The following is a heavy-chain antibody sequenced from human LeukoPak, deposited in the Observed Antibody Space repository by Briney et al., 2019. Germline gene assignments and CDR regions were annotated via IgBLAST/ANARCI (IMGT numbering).Heavy chain of an antibody. V-gene: IGHV3-74*01. D-gene: IGHD2-15*01. CDR3: ARRYCSGGSCYLDY. Sequence: HPGGSLRLSCAASGITFSSYRMYWVRQAPGKGLVWVSLINSDGISTSYADSVKGRFTISRDNAKNTLYLQMNSLRAEDTAVYYCARRYCSGGSCYLDYWGQGTLVTVSS. CDR1: GITFSSYR. CDR2: INSDGIST. J-gene: IGHJ4*02.